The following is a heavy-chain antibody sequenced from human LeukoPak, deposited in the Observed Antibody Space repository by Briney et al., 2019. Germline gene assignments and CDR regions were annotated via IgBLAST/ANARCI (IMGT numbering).Heavy chain of an antibody. Sequence: ASETLSLTCTVSGGSISSYYWSWIRQPAGKGLEWIGRIYTSGSTNYNPSLKSRVTISVDKSKNQFSLKLSSVTAADTAVYYCARDLRYSSGWYLFDYWGQGSLVTVSS. V-gene: IGHV4-4*07. CDR1: GGSISSYY. D-gene: IGHD6-19*01. CDR2: IYTSGST. J-gene: IGHJ4*02. CDR3: ARDLRYSSGWYLFDY.